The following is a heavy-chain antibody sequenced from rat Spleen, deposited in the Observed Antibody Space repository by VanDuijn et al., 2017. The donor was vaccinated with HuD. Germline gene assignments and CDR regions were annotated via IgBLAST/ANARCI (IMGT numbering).Heavy chain of an antibody. CDR2: MWSYGSI. Sequence: VQLMESGPGLVQPSETLSLTCTVSGFSLTVYSVHWVRQPPGKNLEWMGVMWSYGSIAYNSALKSRLSISRDTSKNQVFLKMNSLQSEDTTTYYCARGDRYNYFDYWGQGVMVTVSS. V-gene: IGHV2S63*01. CDR3: ARGDRYNYFDY. CDR1: GFSLTVYS. D-gene: IGHD1-5*01. J-gene: IGHJ2*01.